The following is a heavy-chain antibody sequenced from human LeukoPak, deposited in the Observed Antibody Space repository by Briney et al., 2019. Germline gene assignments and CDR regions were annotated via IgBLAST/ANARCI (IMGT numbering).Heavy chain of an antibody. CDR1: GGSISSSSYY. CDR3: ARTWIQLWLESVGGYFDY. V-gene: IGHV4-39*07. J-gene: IGHJ4*02. Sequence: SETRSLTCIVSGGSISSSSYYWGWIRQPPGKGREGIGRIYDSGSTYYNPSLKSRVTISVDTSKNQFSLKLSSVTAADTAAYYCARTWIQLWLESVGGYFDYWGQGTLVTVSS. CDR2: IYDSGST. D-gene: IGHD5-18*01.